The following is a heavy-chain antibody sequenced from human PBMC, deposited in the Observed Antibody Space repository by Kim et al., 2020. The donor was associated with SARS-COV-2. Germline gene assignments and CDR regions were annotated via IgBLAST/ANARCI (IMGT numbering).Heavy chain of an antibody. Sequence: ASVKVSCKASGYTFTSYGISWVRQAPGQGLEWMGWISAYNGNTNYAQKLQGRVTMTTDTSTSTAYMELRSLRSDDTAVYYCARDSGAYSGSYGYYYYGMDGWGQGTTVTVS. CDR2: ISAYNGNT. D-gene: IGHD1-26*01. CDR1: GYTFTSYG. CDR3: ARDSGAYSGSYGYYYYGMDG. J-gene: IGHJ6*02. V-gene: IGHV1-18*04.